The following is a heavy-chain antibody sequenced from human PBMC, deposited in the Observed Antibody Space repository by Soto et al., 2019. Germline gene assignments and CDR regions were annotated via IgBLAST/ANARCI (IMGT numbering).Heavy chain of an antibody. Sequence: QVQLVESGGGVVQPGRSLRLSCAASGFTFSSYGMHWVRQAPGKGLEWLAVISYAGSNKYYADSVKGRFTISRDNSKNTLYLQMNSLRAEDTAVYYCAKTNRPLAGDWDVDLWGLGTLVTVSS. V-gene: IGHV3-30*18. J-gene: IGHJ2*01. CDR1: GFTFSSYG. CDR3: AKTNRPLAGDWDVDL. D-gene: IGHD2-15*01. CDR2: ISYAGSNK.